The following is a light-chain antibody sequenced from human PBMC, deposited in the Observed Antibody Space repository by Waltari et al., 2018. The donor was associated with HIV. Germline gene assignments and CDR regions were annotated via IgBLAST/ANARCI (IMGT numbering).Light chain of an antibody. V-gene: IGLV7-46*01. Sequence: QAVVTQEPSLTVSPGGTVTLTCGSSTGAVTSGHYPYWFQQKPGQAPRTLIYDTDSKHSWTPARFSGSLLGGKAALTLSGAQPEDEADYYCLLSSSGNCWVFGGGTKLTVL. CDR1: TGAVTSGHY. CDR3: LLSSSGNCWV. J-gene: IGLJ3*02. CDR2: DTD.